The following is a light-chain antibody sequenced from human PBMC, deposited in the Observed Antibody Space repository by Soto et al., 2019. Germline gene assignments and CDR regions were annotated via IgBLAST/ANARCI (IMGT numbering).Light chain of an antibody. Sequence: QSVLTQPASVSGSPGQSITISCTGTSSDVGGYNYVSWYQQHPGKAPKLMIHDVSNRPSGVSNRFSGSKSGNTASLTISGLQAEDEADYYCSSYTSSSTLAYVFGTGTKVTVL. CDR3: SSYTSSSTLAYV. CDR2: DVS. V-gene: IGLV2-14*01. CDR1: SSDVGGYNY. J-gene: IGLJ1*01.